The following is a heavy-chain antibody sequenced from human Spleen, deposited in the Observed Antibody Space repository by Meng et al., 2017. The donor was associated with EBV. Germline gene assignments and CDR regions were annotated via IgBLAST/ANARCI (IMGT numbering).Heavy chain of an antibody. D-gene: IGHD3-10*01. Sequence: GQRVESGAEVRKAGASVKVSCKASGYTFGTYDINWVRQARGQGLEWMGWINPQRGNTGYAQKFQGRVAMSTDSSISTAYMDLSSLRSDDTAVYYCVRGRLYDSGSYRDNWFDSWGQGTLVTVSS. V-gene: IGHV1-8*01. CDR3: VRGRLYDSGSYRDNWFDS. CDR1: GYTFGTYD. J-gene: IGHJ5*01. CDR2: INPQRGNT.